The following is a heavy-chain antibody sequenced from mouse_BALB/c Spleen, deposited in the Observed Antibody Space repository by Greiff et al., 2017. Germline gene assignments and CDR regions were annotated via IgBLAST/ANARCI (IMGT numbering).Heavy chain of an antibody. J-gene: IGHJ4*01. CDR2: ISSGSSTI. D-gene: IGHD2-14*01. Sequence: EVKLVESGGGLVQPGGSRKLSCAASGFTFSSFGMHWVRQAPEKGLEWVAYISSGSSTIYYADTVKGRFTISRDNPNNTLFLKMTSLRSEDTAMLYCAREGEVRRYYALDNWGQGTSVTVSS. CDR3: AREGEVRRYYALDN. V-gene: IGHV5-17*02. CDR1: GFTFSSFG.